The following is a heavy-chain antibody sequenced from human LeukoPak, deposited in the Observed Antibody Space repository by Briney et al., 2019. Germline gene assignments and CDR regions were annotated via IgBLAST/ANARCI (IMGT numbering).Heavy chain of an antibody. CDR1: GGSFSGYY. D-gene: IGHD3-9*01. V-gene: IGHV4-34*01. CDR2: INHSGST. Sequence: KTSETLSLTCAVYGGSFSGYYWSWSRQPPGKGLEWIGEINHSGSTNYNPSLKSRVTISVDTSKNQFSLKLSSVTAADTAVYYCARGRGLRYFDWLFGGISDYWGQGTLVTVSS. J-gene: IGHJ4*02. CDR3: ARGRGLRYFDWLFGGISDY.